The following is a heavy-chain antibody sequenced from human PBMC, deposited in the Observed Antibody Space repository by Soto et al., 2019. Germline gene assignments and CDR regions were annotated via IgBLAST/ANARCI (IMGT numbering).Heavy chain of an antibody. CDR3: ARDATGGSGSYQLNCYSCYGMDV. CDR2: ISYDGSNK. V-gene: IGHV3-30-3*01. Sequence: PGGSLRLSCAASGFTFSSYAMHWVRQAPGKGLEWVAVISYDGSNKNYADSVKGRFTISRDNSKNTLYLQMNSLRAEDTAVYYCARDATGGSGSYQLNCYSCYGMDVWGQGTTVSVSS. CDR1: GFTFSSYA. J-gene: IGHJ6*02. D-gene: IGHD3-10*01.